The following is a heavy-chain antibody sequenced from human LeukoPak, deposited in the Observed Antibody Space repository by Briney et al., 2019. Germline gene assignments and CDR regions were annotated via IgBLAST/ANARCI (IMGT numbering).Heavy chain of an antibody. V-gene: IGHV4-34*01. CDR2: VNYRGSP. Sequence: SETLSLTCYVPGGSFSGYLWSWIRRSPGKGLEWIGEVNYRGSPNYNPSLESRVTISVDTSKNQLSLKLTSVTAADTALYYCSRSGLTGMREYERADYYYYGMDLWGQGTAVTVFS. CDR1: GGSFSGYL. J-gene: IGHJ6*02. D-gene: IGHD3-10*01. CDR3: SRSGLTGMREYERADYYYYGMDL.